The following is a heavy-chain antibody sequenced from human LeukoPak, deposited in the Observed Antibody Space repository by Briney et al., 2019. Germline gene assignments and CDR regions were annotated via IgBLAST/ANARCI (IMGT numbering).Heavy chain of an antibody. Sequence: PSETLSLTCAVYGGSFSGYYWSWIRQPPGKGLEWIGEINHSGSTNYNPSLKSRVTISVDTSKNQFSLKLSSVTAADTAVYYCASGYTTGILRAFRCMDVWGKGTTVTVSS. D-gene: IGHD4-17*01. CDR3: ASGYTTGILRAFRCMDV. J-gene: IGHJ6*03. CDR2: INHSGST. CDR1: GGSFSGYY. V-gene: IGHV4-34*01.